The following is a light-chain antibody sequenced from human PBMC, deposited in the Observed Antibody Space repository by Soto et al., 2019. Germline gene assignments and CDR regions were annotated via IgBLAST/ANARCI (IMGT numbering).Light chain of an antibody. J-gene: IGKJ4*01. CDR3: QQRSNRPPT. Sequence: EIVLTQSPATLSLSPGERATLSCRASQSIYHYLAWYQQKPGQAPRLLIYDASNRATGIPARFSGSWSGTDFTLTISSLDPEDFAVYYCQQRSNRPPTFGGGTKVEIK. CDR2: DAS. V-gene: IGKV3-11*01. CDR1: QSIYHY.